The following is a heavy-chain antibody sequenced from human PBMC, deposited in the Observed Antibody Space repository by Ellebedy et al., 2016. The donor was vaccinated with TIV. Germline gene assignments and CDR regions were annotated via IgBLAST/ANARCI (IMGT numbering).Heavy chain of an antibody. CDR2: IGGSGNAI. Sequence: GESLKISCAASGFTFTNYAMNWVRQAPGKGLEWVSHIGGSGNAIQYADSVKGRFTVSRDDSKNTLSLQIDSLRVEDTALYYCAKDLVSGNGVYDAFDIWGQGAVVTVSS. V-gene: IGHV3-23*01. J-gene: IGHJ3*02. D-gene: IGHD6-19*01. CDR1: GFTFTNYA. CDR3: AKDLVSGNGVYDAFDI.